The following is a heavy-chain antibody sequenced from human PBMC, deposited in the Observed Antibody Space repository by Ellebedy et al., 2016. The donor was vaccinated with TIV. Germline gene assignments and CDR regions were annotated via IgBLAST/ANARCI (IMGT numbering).Heavy chain of an antibody. J-gene: IGHJ4*02. D-gene: IGHD5-18*01. Sequence: GESLKISCAASGFTFSSYAMSWVRQAPGKGLEWVSAISGSGGSTYYADSVKGRFTISRDNSKNTLYLQMNSLRAEDTAVYYCAKYTARGAYFDYWGQGTLVTVSS. CDR1: GFTFSSYA. CDR2: ISGSGGST. V-gene: IGHV3-23*01. CDR3: AKYTARGAYFDY.